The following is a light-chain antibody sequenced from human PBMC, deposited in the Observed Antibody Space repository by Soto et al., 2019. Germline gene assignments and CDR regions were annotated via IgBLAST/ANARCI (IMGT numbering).Light chain of an antibody. V-gene: IGKV1-9*01. Sequence: DLPFTQSPTFLSASVGGRGTIPCRASQDINSYLTWYQQKPGQAPKFLIYAASTLESGVPSRFSGSGSGTDFTLTISCLQSEDFATYYCQQYYSYPPTFGQGTKVDIK. J-gene: IGKJ1*01. CDR3: QQYYSYPPT. CDR1: QDINSY. CDR2: AAS.